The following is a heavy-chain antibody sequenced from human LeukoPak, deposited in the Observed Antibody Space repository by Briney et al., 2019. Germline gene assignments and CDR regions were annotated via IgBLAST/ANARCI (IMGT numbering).Heavy chain of an antibody. CDR1: GNSISSYY. CDR2: IYDSGST. CDR3: ARMMDIAWGMDV. Sequence: PSETLSLTCTVSGNSISSYYWSWIRQPPGQVLEWIGHIYDSGSTKYNPSLKSRVTISVDTSKNQFSLKLTPVTAADTAVYYCARMMDIAWGMDVWGQGTTVTVSS. V-gene: IGHV4-59*01. J-gene: IGHJ6*02. D-gene: IGHD2-21*01.